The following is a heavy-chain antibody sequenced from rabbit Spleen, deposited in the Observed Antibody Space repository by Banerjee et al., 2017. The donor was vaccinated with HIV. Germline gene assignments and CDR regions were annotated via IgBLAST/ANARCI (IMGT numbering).Heavy chain of an antibody. D-gene: IGHD8-1*01. J-gene: IGHJ6*01. V-gene: IGHV1S45*01. CDR3: ARDTGSSFSSYGMDL. Sequence: QEQLKETGGGLVQPGGSLTLSCKASGFDVNSDYMSWVRQAPGKGLEWIGCIYAGSSGFTYSATWAKGRFTISKTSSTTVTLQMTSLTVADTATYFCARDTGSSFSSYGMDLWGPGTLVTVS. CDR2: IYAGSSGFT. CDR1: GFDVNSDYM.